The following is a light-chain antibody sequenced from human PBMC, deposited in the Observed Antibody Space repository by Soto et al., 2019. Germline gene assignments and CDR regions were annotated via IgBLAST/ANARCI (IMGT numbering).Light chain of an antibody. CDR1: QSVSSSY. V-gene: IGKV3-20*01. CDR2: GAS. Sequence: EIVLTQSPGTLSLYPGERATLSCRASQSVSSSYVAWYQQKPGQAPRLLIYGASSRTTGIPDRFSGSGSETDVALTNSRLEPEDFSVYSCQQYGRSSWTFGQGTKVEIK. J-gene: IGKJ1*01. CDR3: QQYGRSSWT.